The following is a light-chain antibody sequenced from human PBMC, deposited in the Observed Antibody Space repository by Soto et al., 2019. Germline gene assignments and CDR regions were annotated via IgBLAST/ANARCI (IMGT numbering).Light chain of an antibody. CDR2: DAS. CDR1: QSVGGD. CDR3: QQRTNWPWT. V-gene: IGKV3-11*01. Sequence: DIVLTQSPATMSLTPGQGAALSCRASQSVGGDLVWYQQHPGQAPRLLLYDASNRATGIPPRFSRSGSGTDFALTIRSLEPEDFAVYYCQQRTNWPWTFGQGTKVEVK. J-gene: IGKJ1*01.